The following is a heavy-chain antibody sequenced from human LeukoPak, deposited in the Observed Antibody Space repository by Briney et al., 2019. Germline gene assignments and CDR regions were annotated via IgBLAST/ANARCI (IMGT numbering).Heavy chain of an antibody. V-gene: IGHV4-59*12. J-gene: IGHJ4*02. CDR3: ARAPYYYDSSGYYYDF. CDR2: IYYSGST. CDR1: GGSISSYY. D-gene: IGHD3-22*01. Sequence: SETLSLTCTVSGGSISSYYWSWIRQPPGKGLEWIGYIYYSGSTNYNPSLKSRVTISVDTSKNQFSLKLSSVTAADTAVYFCARAPYYYDSSGYYYDFWGQGTLVTVSS.